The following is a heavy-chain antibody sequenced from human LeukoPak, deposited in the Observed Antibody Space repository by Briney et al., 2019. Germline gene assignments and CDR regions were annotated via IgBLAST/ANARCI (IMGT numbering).Heavy chain of an antibody. J-gene: IGHJ6*03. Sequence: ASVKVSCKASGYTFTGYYLHWVRQAPGQGLEWMGCVNPNSGDTNYAQKFQGSVTMTRDTSISTVYMELSRLRSDDTAVYFCARGRVSSSTWYSTYYYYFYMDVWGKGTTVTVSS. CDR3: ARGRVSSSTWYSTYYYYFYMDV. CDR2: VNPNSGDT. V-gene: IGHV1-2*02. CDR1: GYTFTGYY. D-gene: IGHD1-1*01.